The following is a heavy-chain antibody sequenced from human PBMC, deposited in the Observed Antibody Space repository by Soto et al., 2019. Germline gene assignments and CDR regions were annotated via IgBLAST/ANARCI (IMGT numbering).Heavy chain of an antibody. V-gene: IGHV4-34*01. CDR1: GGSFSGYY. J-gene: IGHJ1*01. D-gene: IGHD3-10*01. CDR2: INHSGST. CDR3: ARDKFPAMVRGVNVGFQH. Sequence: QVQLQQWGAGLLKPSETLSLTCAVYGGSFSGYYWSWIRQPPGKGLEWIGEINHSGSTNYNPSLKSRVTISVDTSKNQCSPKLSSVTAADTAVYYCARDKFPAMVRGVNVGFQHWGQGTLVTVSS.